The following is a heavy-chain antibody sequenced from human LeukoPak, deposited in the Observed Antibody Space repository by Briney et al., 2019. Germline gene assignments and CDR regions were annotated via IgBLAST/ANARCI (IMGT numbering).Heavy chain of an antibody. J-gene: IGHJ3*02. CDR1: GGSISSSTYY. D-gene: IGHD3-9*01. CDR2: IYYSGRT. CDR3: ARDGYYDILTGAPDTFDI. Sequence: SETLSLTCTVSGGSISSSTYYWGWIRQPPGKGLEWIGSIYYSGRTYYNPSLKSRLTISVDTSKNQFSLKLSSVTAADTAVYYCARDGYYDILTGAPDTFDIWGQGTMVTVSS. V-gene: IGHV4-39*07.